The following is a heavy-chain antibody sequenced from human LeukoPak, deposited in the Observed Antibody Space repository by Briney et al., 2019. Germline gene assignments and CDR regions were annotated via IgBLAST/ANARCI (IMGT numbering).Heavy chain of an antibody. V-gene: IGHV3-23*01. CDR1: GFTFSSYA. CDR3: AKDPKYYDYVWGSYRYTGESDY. Sequence: SGGSLRLFCAASGFTFSSYAMSWVRKAPGKGLEWVSAISGSGGSTYYADSVKRRFTIYRDNSKNTLYLKMNSLRAEDTAVYYCAKDPKYYDYVWGSYRYTGESDYWGQGALVTVSS. J-gene: IGHJ4*02. D-gene: IGHD3-16*02. CDR2: ISGSGGST.